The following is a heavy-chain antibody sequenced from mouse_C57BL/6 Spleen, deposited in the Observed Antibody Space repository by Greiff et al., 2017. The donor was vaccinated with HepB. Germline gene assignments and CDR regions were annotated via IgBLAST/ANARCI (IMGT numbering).Heavy chain of an antibody. CDR1: GYTFTSYT. Sequence: QVQLKESGAELARPGASVKMSCKASGYTFTSYTMHWVKQRPGQGLEWIGYINPSSGYTKYNQKFKDKATLTADKSSSTAYMQLSSLTSEDSAVYYCARGPHFDYWGQGTTLTVSS. J-gene: IGHJ2*01. V-gene: IGHV1-4*01. CDR2: INPSSGYT. CDR3: ARGPHFDY.